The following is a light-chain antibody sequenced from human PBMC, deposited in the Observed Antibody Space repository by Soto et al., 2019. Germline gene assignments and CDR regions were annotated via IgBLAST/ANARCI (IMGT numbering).Light chain of an antibody. CDR2: DAS. CDR3: QQYNSYSPT. V-gene: IGKV1-5*01. CDR1: QSISSW. Sequence: DIQMTQSPSTLSASVGDRVIITCRASQSISSWLAWYQQKPGKAPKFLIYDASNLESGVPSRFSGSGSGTEFTLTISSLQPDDFATYYCQQYNSYSPTFGQGTKVEFK. J-gene: IGKJ1*01.